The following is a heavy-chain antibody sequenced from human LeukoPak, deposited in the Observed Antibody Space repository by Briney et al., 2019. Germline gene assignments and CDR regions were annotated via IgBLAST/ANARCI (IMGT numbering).Heavy chain of an antibody. CDR2: ISVYNDNT. D-gene: IGHD3-22*01. J-gene: IGHJ4*02. V-gene: IGHV1-18*01. CDR1: GYTFTSYG. CDR3: ARDYPKDYYDSSGYFDY. Sequence: ASVNVSFKASGYTFTSYGISWVRQAPGQGLEWMGWISVYNDNTNYVQKLQGRLTMTTDTSTSTAYMELRSLRSDDTAAYYCARDYPKDYYDSSGYFDYWGEGTLVTVSS.